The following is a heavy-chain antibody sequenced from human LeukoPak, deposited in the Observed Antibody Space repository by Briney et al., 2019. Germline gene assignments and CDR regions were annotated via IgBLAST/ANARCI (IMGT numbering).Heavy chain of an antibody. CDR1: GFTFSTYA. CDR3: ARDLLGGGLDC. V-gene: IGHV3-30-3*01. Sequence: GGSLRLSCAASGFTFSTYAMYWVRQAPGKGLEWVAIVSYDGSIEYYADSVKGRFTISRDNSKNTLYLQMNSLRAEDTAVYYCARDLLGGGLDCWGQGTLVTVSS. J-gene: IGHJ4*02. CDR2: VSYDGSIE. D-gene: IGHD3-16*01.